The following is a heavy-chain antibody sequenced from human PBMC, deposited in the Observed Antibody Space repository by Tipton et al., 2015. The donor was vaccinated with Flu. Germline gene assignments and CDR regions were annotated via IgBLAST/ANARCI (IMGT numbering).Heavy chain of an antibody. CDR2: IYHSGNT. Sequence: TLSLTCAVSGGSISSSNWWSWVRQPPGKGLEWIGEIYHSGNTNYNPSLKSRDPISVDKSKNQFSLKLSSVTAADTAVYYCARGAIGYCSSTSFFPFDYWGQGTLVTVSS. CDR3: ARGAIGYCSSTSFFPFDY. J-gene: IGHJ4*02. D-gene: IGHD2-2*01. V-gene: IGHV4-4*02. CDR1: GGSISSSNW.